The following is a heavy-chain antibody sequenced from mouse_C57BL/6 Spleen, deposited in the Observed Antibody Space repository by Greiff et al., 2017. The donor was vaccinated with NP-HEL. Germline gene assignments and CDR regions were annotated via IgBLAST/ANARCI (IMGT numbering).Heavy chain of an antibody. CDR2: ISSGGDYI. Sequence: EVMLVESGEGLVKPGGSLKLSCAASGFTFSSYAMSWVRQTPEKRLEWVAYISSGGDYIYYADTVKGRFTISRDNARNTLYLQMSSLKSEDTAMYYCTRDRDHYYAMDYWGQGTSVTVSS. CDR1: GFTFSSYA. J-gene: IGHJ4*01. CDR3: TRDRDHYYAMDY. V-gene: IGHV5-9-1*02. D-gene: IGHD3-1*01.